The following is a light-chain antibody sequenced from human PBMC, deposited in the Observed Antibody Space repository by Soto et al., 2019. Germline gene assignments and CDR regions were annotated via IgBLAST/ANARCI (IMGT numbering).Light chain of an antibody. Sequence: EIVLTQSPGTLSLSPGERATLSCRASQSVSNNYLAWYQQKPGQAPRLLISGASTRATGIPARFSGSGSGAEFTLTISRLEPEDFAVYYCQQYGNSPRTFGQGTKVDIK. CDR2: GAS. CDR1: QSVSNNY. J-gene: IGKJ1*01. CDR3: QQYGNSPRT. V-gene: IGKV3-20*01.